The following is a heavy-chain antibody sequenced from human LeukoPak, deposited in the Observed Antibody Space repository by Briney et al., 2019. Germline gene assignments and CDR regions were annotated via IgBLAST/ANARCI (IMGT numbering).Heavy chain of an antibody. Sequence: GASVKVSCKASGYTFTSYYMHWVRQAPGQGLDRIGIINPSGGSTSYGEKFQGRVTMTRDMSTSTVYMELSSLRSEDTAVYYCVIFFKQKTAYEILTGYPQPPYDAFDIWGQGTMVTVSS. J-gene: IGHJ3*02. V-gene: IGHV1-46*03. CDR2: INPSGGST. D-gene: IGHD3-9*01. CDR1: GYTFTSYY. CDR3: VIFFKQKTAYEILTGYPQPPYDAFDI.